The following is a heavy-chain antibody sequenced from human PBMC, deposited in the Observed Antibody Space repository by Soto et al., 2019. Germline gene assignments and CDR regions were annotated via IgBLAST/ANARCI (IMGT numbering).Heavy chain of an antibody. CDR1: GFTFSIYA. D-gene: IGHD3-22*01. V-gene: IGHV3-23*01. J-gene: IGHJ4*02. CDR3: AKDAPGSGWLSDY. CDR2: IGGSGGGT. Sequence: EVQLLESGGGLVHPGGSLRLSCAASGFTFSIYAMSWVRQAPGKGLEWVSTIGGSGGGTSYADFMRGRFTISRDNSRNTLYLQMNSLRAEDTAVYYCAKDAPGSGWLSDYWGRGTLVTVSS.